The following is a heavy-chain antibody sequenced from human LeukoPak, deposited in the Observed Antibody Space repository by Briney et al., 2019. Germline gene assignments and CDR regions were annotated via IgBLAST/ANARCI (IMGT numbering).Heavy chain of an antibody. D-gene: IGHD4-23*01. V-gene: IGHV1-69*13. J-gene: IGHJ1*01. CDR1: GGTFSSYA. Sequence: SVKVSCKASGGTFSSYAISWVRQAPGQGLEWMGGIIPIFGTANYAQKFLGRVTITADESTSTAYMELSSLRSEDTAVYYCAREGENYGGNLDQLVGEYFQHWGQGTLVTVSS. CDR2: IIPIFGTA. CDR3: AREGENYGGNLDQLVGEYFQH.